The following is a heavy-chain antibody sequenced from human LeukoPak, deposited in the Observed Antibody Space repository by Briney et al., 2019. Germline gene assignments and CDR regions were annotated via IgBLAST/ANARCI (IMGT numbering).Heavy chain of an antibody. Sequence: HPGGSLRLSCAASGFTFDDYTMHWVRQAPGKGLEWVSLISWDGGSTYYADSVKGRFTISRDNSKNSLYLQMNSLRTEDTALYFCAKDHYYGSGSYSRWVYFDYWGQGTLVTVSS. V-gene: IGHV3-43*01. CDR1: GFTFDDYT. CDR3: AKDHYYGSGSYSRWVYFDY. CDR2: ISWDGGST. J-gene: IGHJ4*02. D-gene: IGHD3-10*01.